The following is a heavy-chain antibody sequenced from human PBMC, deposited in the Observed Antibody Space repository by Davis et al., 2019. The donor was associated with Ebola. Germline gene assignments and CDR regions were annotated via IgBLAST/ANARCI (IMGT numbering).Heavy chain of an antibody. J-gene: IGHJ5*02. CDR3: ARGAITMVRGVLGWFDP. D-gene: IGHD3-10*01. V-gene: IGHV1-2*02. Sequence: ASVKVSCKASGYTFTGYYMHWVRQAPGQGLEWMGWINPNSGGTNYAQKFQGRVTMTRDTSISTAYMELSRLRSDDTAVYYCARGAITMVRGVLGWFDPWGQGTLVTVSS. CDR2: INPNSGGT. CDR1: GYTFTGYY.